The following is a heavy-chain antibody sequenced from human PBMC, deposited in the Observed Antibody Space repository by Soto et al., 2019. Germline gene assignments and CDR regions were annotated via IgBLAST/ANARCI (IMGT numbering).Heavy chain of an antibody. Sequence: PSETLSLTCTFSGGSIISGGYYWSWIRQHPGKGLEWIGYIYYSGSTYYNPSLKSRVTISVDTSKNQFSLKLSSVTAADTAVYYCARFSRPYGYSSSWYRPEGYYYYGMDVWGQGTTVTVSS. CDR2: IYYSGST. J-gene: IGHJ6*02. V-gene: IGHV4-31*03. D-gene: IGHD6-13*01. CDR3: ARFSRPYGYSSSWYRPEGYYYYGMDV. CDR1: GGSIISGGYY.